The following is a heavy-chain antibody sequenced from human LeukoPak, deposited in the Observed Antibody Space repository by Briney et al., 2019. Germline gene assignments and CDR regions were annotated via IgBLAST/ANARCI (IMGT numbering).Heavy chain of an antibody. CDR1: GFTFSSYS. Sequence: GGSLRLSCAASGFTFSSYSMNWVRQAPGKGLEWVSSISSSSSYIYYADSVMGRFTISRDNAKNSLYLQMNSLRAEDTAVYYCARDPSSGWFDYWGQGTLVTVSS. CDR3: ARDPSSGWFDY. D-gene: IGHD6-19*01. V-gene: IGHV3-21*01. J-gene: IGHJ4*02. CDR2: ISSSSSYI.